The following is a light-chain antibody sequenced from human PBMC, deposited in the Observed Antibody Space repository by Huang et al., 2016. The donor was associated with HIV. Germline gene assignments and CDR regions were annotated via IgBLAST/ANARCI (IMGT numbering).Light chain of an antibody. V-gene: IGKV1-8*01. CDR1: QDINNF. J-gene: IGKJ3*01. Sequence: IRMTQSPSSLSASTGDRVTITCRANQDINNFLAWYQQRPGSVPKLLIYAASTLQSGVPSQFSGNGSGTDFTLTIGCLHSEDVATYYCQQYDIHPLTFGPGTRVDIK. CDR3: QQYDIHPLT. CDR2: AAS.